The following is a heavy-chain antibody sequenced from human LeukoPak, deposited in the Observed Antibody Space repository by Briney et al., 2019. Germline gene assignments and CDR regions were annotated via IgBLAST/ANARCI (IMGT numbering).Heavy chain of an antibody. V-gene: IGHV1-8*01. CDR1: GYTFTSYD. CDR2: MNPNSGNT. J-gene: IGHJ4*02. CDR3: ARGGRSGYDLDY. Sequence: ASVKVSCKASGYTFTSYDINWVRQATGQGLEWMGWMNPNSGNTGYAQRFQGRVTMTRNTSISTAYMELSSLRSEDTAVYYCARGGRSGYDLDYWGQGTLVTVSS. D-gene: IGHD5-12*01.